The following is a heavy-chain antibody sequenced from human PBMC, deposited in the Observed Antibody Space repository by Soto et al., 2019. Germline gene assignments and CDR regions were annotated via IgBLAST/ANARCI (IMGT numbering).Heavy chain of an antibody. CDR3: ARDNSDYYYSGMDV. V-gene: IGHV1-69*13. J-gene: IGHJ6*02. D-gene: IGHD1-26*01. Sequence: SVKVSCKASGGTFSSYAISWVRQVPGQGLEWMGGIIPIFGTANYAQKFQGRVTITADEATSTAYMELSSLRSEDTAVYYCARDNSDYYYSGMDVWGQGTTVTVSS. CDR1: GGTFSSYA. CDR2: IIPIFGTA.